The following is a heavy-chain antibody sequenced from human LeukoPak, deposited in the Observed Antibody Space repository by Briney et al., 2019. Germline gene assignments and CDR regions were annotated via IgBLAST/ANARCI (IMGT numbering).Heavy chain of an antibody. J-gene: IGHJ3*02. V-gene: IGHV4-31*03. Sequence: SQTLSLTGNVSGVSVSDGRYYLTWIRQHPGKGLEWIGYKYYSGSAKYNPSLKSRLTISINMSKNQFSLQLSSVTAADTATYYCATPYCSSISCLDVFNMWGQGTRVTVSS. CDR1: GVSVSDGRYY. D-gene: IGHD2-2*01. CDR2: KYYSGSA. CDR3: ATPYCSSISCLDVFNM.